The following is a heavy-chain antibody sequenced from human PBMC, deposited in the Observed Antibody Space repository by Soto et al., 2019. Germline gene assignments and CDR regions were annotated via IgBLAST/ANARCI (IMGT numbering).Heavy chain of an antibody. J-gene: IGHJ6*02. CDR1: GXSFTSXH. CDR3: ARRSYCDGDCTRRPYDYYGMDV. Sequence: EVQLVQSGAEVKKPGESXKISXXXXGXSFTSXHIVWVRQMPGKGLEWMGIIYRGDSETRYSPSLQGQVTMSADKSTSTAYLQWSSLKASDTAMYYCARRSYCDGDCTRRPYDYYGMDVWGQGTTVTVSS. D-gene: IGHD2-21*02. V-gene: IGHV5-51*01. CDR2: IYRGDSET.